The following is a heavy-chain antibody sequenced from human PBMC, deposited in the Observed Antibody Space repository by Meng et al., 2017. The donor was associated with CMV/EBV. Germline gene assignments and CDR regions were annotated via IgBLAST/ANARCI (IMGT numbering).Heavy chain of an antibody. CDR3: VKFEYQLLRYYYYYYYGMDV. CDR2: IYSGGSST. J-gene: IGHJ6*02. V-gene: IGHV3-23*03. CDR1: GFTFSSYA. Sequence: GESLKISCAASGFTFSSYAMSWVRQAPGKGLEWVSVIYSGGSSTYYADSVKGRFTISRDNSKNTLYLQMNSLRAEDTAVYYCVKFEYQLLRYYYYYYYGMDVWGQGTTVTVSS. D-gene: IGHD2-2*01.